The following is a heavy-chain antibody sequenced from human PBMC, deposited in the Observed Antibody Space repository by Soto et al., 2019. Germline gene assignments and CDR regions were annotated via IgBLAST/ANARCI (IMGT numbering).Heavy chain of an antibody. J-gene: IGHJ4*02. V-gene: IGHV4-34*01. CDR1: GGSFSGYY. CDR3: ARERYNWNYGPRTRGTKLYYFDY. D-gene: IGHD1-7*01. CDR2: INHSGST. Sequence: PSETLSLTCAVYGGSFSGYYWSWIRQPPGKGLEWIGEINHSGSTNYNPSLKSRVTISVDTSKNQFSLKLSSVTAADTAVYYCARERYNWNYGPRTRGTKLYYFDYWGQGTLVTVSS.